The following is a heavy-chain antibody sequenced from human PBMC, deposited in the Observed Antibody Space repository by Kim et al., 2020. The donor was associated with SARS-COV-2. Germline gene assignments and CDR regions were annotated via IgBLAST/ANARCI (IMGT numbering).Heavy chain of an antibody. J-gene: IGHJ6*02. D-gene: IGHD3-22*01. CDR3: ARGFTMIVVSYYYGMDV. V-gene: IGHV3-48*04. CDR2: ISSSSSTI. Sequence: GGSLRLSCAASGFTFSSYSMNWVRQAPGKGLEWVSYISSSSSTIYYADSVKGRFTISRDNAKNSLYLQMNSLRAEDTAVYYCARGFTMIVVSYYYGMDVWGQGTTVTVSS. CDR1: GFTFSSYS.